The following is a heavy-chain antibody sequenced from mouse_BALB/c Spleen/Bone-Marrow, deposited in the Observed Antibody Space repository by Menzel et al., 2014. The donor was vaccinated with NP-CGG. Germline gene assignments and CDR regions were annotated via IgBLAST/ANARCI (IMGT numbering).Heavy chain of an antibody. J-gene: IGHJ3*01. CDR3: ARGGELRPWFAY. D-gene: IGHD2-4*01. CDR2: ISSGGNT. Sequence: EVKLVESGGGLVKPGGSLKLSCAASGFTFSSYAMSWVRQTPEKRLEWVASISSGGNTYYPDSMKGRFTISRDNARNILYLQMSSLRSEDTAMYYCARGGELRPWFAYWGQGTLATVSA. CDR1: GFTFSSYA. V-gene: IGHV5-6-5*01.